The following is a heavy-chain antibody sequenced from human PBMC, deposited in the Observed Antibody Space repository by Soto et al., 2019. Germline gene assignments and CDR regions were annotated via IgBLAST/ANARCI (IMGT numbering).Heavy chain of an antibody. CDR2: VYHNGNA. J-gene: IGHJ6*02. V-gene: IGHV4-30-2*01. D-gene: IGHD3-10*01. CDR3: AAGPFYYYGLTV. CDR1: GGSISTPGYS. Sequence: SETLSLTCTVSGGSISTPGYSSSWVRQPPGKAPEWLGYVYHNGNAYPTPSLKSRVTISLDGSNTQFCLNMTSVTAADRGLYYCAAGPFYYYGLTVWGRGTGVTVSS.